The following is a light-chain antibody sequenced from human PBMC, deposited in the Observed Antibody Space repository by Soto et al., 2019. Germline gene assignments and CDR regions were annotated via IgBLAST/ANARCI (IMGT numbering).Light chain of an antibody. CDR2: NTY. CDR1: NSNIGSNT. V-gene: IGLV1-44*01. J-gene: IGLJ2*01. Sequence: QPVLTQPPSASGTPGQSVTISCSGSNSNIGSNTVNWYQHLPGTAPKLLIYNTYRRPSGVPDRFSASKSGTSASLAISGLQSEDEADYYCAAWDDSLNHGVFGGGTKLTVL. CDR3: AAWDDSLNHGV.